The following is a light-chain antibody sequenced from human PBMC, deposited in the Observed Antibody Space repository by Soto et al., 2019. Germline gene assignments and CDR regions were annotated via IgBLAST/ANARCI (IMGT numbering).Light chain of an antibody. CDR3: QQRGSWPWT. CDR2: DAS. J-gene: IGKJ1*01. V-gene: IGKV3-11*01. Sequence: EIVMAQSPATLSFSPGERATLSCRASQSVSSSLAWYQQKPGQAPRLLIYDASNRATGIPARFSGSGSGTDFTLTISSLEPEDFAIYYCQQRGSWPWTFGQGTKVDIK. CDR1: QSVSSS.